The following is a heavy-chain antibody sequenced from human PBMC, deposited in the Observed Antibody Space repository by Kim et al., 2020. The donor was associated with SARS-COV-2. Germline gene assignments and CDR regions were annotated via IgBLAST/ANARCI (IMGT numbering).Heavy chain of an antibody. CDR1: GGSISSYY. CDR3: ASEIRITMVRGVIHWFDP. J-gene: IGHJ5*02. V-gene: IGHV4-59*01. Sequence: SETLSLTCTVSGGSISSYYWSWIRQPPGKGLEWIGYIYYSGSTNYNPSLKSRVTISVDTSKNQFSLKLSSVTAADTAVYYCASEIRITMVRGVIHWFDPWGQGTLVTVSS. CDR2: IYYSGST. D-gene: IGHD3-10*01.